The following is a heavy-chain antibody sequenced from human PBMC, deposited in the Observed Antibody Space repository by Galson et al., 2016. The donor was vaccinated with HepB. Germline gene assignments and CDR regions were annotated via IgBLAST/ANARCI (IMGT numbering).Heavy chain of an antibody. J-gene: IGHJ3*02. CDR3: AKARGDYPTPVVHAFDI. Sequence: SLRLSCAASGFTFSSYAMTWVRQAPGKGLEWVSAISGSGAKTYYADSVKGRFALSRDNSKYTLSLQMNNLRAEDTAVYYCAKARGDYPTPVVHAFDIWGQGTMVTVSS. V-gene: IGHV3-23*01. D-gene: IGHD4-17*01. CDR2: ISGSGAKT. CDR1: GFTFSSYA.